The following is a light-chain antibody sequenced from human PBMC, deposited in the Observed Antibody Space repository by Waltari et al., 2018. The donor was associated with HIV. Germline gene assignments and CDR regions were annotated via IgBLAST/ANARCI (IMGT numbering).Light chain of an antibody. Sequence: QSVLTQPPSVSGAPGQRVTISCTGSSSTSGAGFAVHWYQQLPGTAPKLLIYGNSNRPSGVPDRFSGSKSGTSASLAITGLQAEDEADYYCQSYDASLSGVIFGGGTELTVL. CDR2: GNS. CDR1: SSTSGAGFA. J-gene: IGLJ2*01. CDR3: QSYDASLSGVI. V-gene: IGLV1-40*01.